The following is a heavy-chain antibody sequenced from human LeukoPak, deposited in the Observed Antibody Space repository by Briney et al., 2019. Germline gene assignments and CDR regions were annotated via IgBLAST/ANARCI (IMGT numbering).Heavy chain of an antibody. CDR1: GGSISSGGYY. CDR2: IYYGGST. D-gene: IGHD2-2*03. CDR3: SRALGYCRGWSRTRGYNWFDP. Sequence: SQTLSLTCTVSGGSISSGGYYWSWIRQPPGTGLEWIGSIYYGGSTYYNPSLKSRVTISVDTSMNQFSLKLSFLTTADTAVYSWSRALGYCRGWSRTRGYNWFDPWGQGTLVTVPS. J-gene: IGHJ5*02. V-gene: IGHV4-39*01.